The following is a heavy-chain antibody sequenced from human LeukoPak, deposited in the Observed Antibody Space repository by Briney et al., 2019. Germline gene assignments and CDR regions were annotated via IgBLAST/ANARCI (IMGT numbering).Heavy chain of an antibody. CDR2: ISGSGVST. CDR1: GFTFSNYA. J-gene: IGHJ5*02. Sequence: GGSLRLSCAASGFTFSNYAMNWVRQVPGKGLEWVSAISGSGVSTYYADSVKGRFTVSRDNSKNTLYLQMSSLRAEDTAVYYCAKGDPIAAWGQGTLVTVSS. D-gene: IGHD3-22*01. CDR3: AKGDPIAA. V-gene: IGHV3-23*01.